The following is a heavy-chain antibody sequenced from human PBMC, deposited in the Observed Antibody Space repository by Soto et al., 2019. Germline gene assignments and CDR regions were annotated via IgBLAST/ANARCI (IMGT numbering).Heavy chain of an antibody. CDR1: GYSFTSYW. CDR2: IYPGDSDT. J-gene: IGHJ6*03. V-gene: IGHV5-51*01. CDR3: ARLLGYCSSTSCYAEGDYYYYMDV. Sequence: GESLKISCKGSGYSFTSYWIGWVRQMPGKGLEWMGIIYPGDSDTRYSPSFQGQVTISADKSISTAYLQWSSLKASDTAMYYCARLLGYCSSTSCYAEGDYYYYMDVWGKRTTVTVSS. D-gene: IGHD2-2*01.